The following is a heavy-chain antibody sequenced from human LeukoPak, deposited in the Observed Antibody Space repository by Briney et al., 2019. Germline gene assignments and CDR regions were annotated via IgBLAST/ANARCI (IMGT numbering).Heavy chain of an antibody. J-gene: IGHJ6*02. D-gene: IGHD2-2*02. CDR3: ARDQYCSSTSCYNVYYYGMDV. Sequence: SVKVSCKASGGTFSSYAISWVRQAPGQGLEWMGRIIPILGIANYAQKFQGRVTITADKSTSTAYMELSSLRSEDTAVYYCARDQYCSSTSCYNVYYYGMDVWGQGTTVTVSS. V-gene: IGHV1-69*04. CDR1: GGTFSSYA. CDR2: IIPILGIA.